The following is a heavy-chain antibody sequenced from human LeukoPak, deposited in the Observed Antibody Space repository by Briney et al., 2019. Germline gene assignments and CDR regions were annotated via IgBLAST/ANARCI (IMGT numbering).Heavy chain of an antibody. CDR1: GGTFSSYA. J-gene: IGHJ4*02. Sequence: GASVKVSCKASGGTFSSYAISWVRQAPGQGLEWMGGIIPIFGTANYAQKFQGRVTITADESTSTAYMGLSSLRSEDTAVYYCARVGSYGDYPLGFDYWGQGTLVTVSS. V-gene: IGHV1-69*13. D-gene: IGHD4-17*01. CDR3: ARVGSYGDYPLGFDY. CDR2: IIPIFGTA.